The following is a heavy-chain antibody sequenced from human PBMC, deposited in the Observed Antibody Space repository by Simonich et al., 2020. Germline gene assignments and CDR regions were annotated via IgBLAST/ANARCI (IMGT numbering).Heavy chain of an antibody. CDR3: ARANERDY. D-gene: IGHD1-1*01. Sequence: EVQLVESGGGLVKPGGSLRLSCAAFGFTFSSYSMNWVRQAPGKGLEWVASISSSRNYKNNADSVKGRFTISRDNAKNSLYLQMNSLRAEDTAVYYCARANERDYWGQGTLVTVSS. CDR2: ISSSRNYK. V-gene: IGHV3-21*01. CDR1: GFTFSSYS. J-gene: IGHJ4*02.